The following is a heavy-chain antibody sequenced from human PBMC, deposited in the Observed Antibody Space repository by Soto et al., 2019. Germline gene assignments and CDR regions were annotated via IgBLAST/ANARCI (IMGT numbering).Heavy chain of an antibody. CDR2: LYYSGST. CDR1: GGSIGAGDYY. D-gene: IGHD2-15*01. CDR3: ARERSQFCSGGSCVSGC. V-gene: IGHV4-30-4*01. J-gene: IGHJ4*02. Sequence: QVQLQESGPGLVTPSQTLSLICTVSGGSIGAGDYYWSWIRQPPGEGLEWIGCLYYSGSTYYNPSLKSRITISVDRSKHQFSLNLNSVTAADTAVYYCARERSQFCSGGSCVSGCWGQGTLLSVSS.